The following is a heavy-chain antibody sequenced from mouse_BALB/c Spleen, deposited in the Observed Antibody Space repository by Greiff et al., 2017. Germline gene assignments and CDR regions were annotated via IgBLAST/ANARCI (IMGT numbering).Heavy chain of an antibody. Sequence: QVHVKQPGAELVRPGASVKLSCKASGYTFTSYWMNWVKQRPEQGLEWIGRIDPYDSETHYNQKFKDKAILTVDKSSSTAYMQLSSLTSEDSAVYYCARDITTATWAYWGQGTLVTVSA. CDR3: ARDITTATWAY. J-gene: IGHJ3*01. CDR2: IDPYDSET. D-gene: IGHD1-2*01. CDR1: GYTFTSYW. V-gene: IGHV1-52*01.